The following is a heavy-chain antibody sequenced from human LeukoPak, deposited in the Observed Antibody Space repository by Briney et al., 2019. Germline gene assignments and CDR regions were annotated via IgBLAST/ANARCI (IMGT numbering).Heavy chain of an antibody. Sequence: SVKVSCKASGGTFSSYAISWVRQAPGQGLEWMGGIIPIFGTANYAQKFQGRVTITADESTSTAYMELSSLRSEDTAVYYCARDRSIAVAGTYFDYWGRGTLVTVSS. D-gene: IGHD6-19*01. CDR3: ARDRSIAVAGTYFDY. J-gene: IGHJ4*02. CDR1: GGTFSSYA. CDR2: IIPIFGTA. V-gene: IGHV1-69*01.